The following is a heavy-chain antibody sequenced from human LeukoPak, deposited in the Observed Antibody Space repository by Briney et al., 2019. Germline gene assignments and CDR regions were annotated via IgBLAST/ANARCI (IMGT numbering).Heavy chain of an antibody. J-gene: IGHJ6*03. D-gene: IGHD3-16*01. CDR1: GYTFTGYY. CDR2: INPNSGGT. V-gene: IGHV1-2*02. CDR3: ARSPHLPRGYYYYYMDV. Sequence: ASVKVSCKASGYTFTGYYMHWVRQAPGQGLEWMGWINPNSGGTNYAQKFQGRVTMTRDTSISTAYMELSRLRSDDTAVYYCARSPHLPRGYYYYYMDVWGKGTTVTVSS.